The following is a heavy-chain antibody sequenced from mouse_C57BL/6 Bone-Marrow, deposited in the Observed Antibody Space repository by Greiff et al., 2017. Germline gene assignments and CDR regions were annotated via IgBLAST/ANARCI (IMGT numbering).Heavy chain of an antibody. CDR3: ARRFDV. V-gene: IGHV1-26*01. Sequence: EVQLQQSGPELVKPGASVKISCKASGYTFTDYYMNWVKQSHGKSLEWIGDINPNNGGTSYNQKFKGKATLTVDKSSSTAYMELRSLTSEDSAVYYCARRFDVGGTGTTVTVSS. CDR2: INPNNGGT. CDR1: GYTFTDYY. J-gene: IGHJ1*03.